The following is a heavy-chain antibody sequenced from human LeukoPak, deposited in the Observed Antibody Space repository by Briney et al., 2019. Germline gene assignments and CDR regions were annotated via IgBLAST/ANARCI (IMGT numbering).Heavy chain of an antibody. CDR1: GYTFTSYD. J-gene: IGHJ4*02. V-gene: IGHV1-8*01. CDR2: MNSNSGDT. D-gene: IGHD6-13*01. Sequence: ASVKVSCKASGYTFTSYDINWVRQATGQGLEWMGWMNSNSGDTGYAQKFQGRVTMTRNTSISTAYMELSSLRSEDTAVYYCAVLGYSSSWYISHPFDYWGQGTLVTVSS. CDR3: AVLGYSSSWYISHPFDY.